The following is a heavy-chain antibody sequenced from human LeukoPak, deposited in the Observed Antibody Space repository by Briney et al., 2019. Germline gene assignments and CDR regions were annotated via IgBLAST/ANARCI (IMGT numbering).Heavy chain of an antibody. J-gene: IGHJ4*02. V-gene: IGHV3-66*01. CDR3: ARGVAAAGTSYFDY. CDR2: FYSGGST. Sequence: PGGSLRLSCAASGFTVSSNYMSWVRQAPGKGLEWVSVFYSGGSTSYADSVKGRFTISRDNSKNTLYLQMNSLRAEDTAVYYCARGVAAAGTSYFDYWGQGTLVTVSS. CDR1: GFTVSSNY. D-gene: IGHD6-13*01.